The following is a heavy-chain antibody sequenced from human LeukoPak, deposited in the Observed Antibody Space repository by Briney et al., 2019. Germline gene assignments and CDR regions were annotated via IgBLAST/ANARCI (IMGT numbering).Heavy chain of an antibody. CDR2: IRYDGSNK. J-gene: IGHJ4*02. Sequence: PGGSLRLSCAASAFTFDNYGMHWVRQAPGKGLEWVAFIRYDGSNKYYADSVKGRFTISRDNAKNSLYLQMNSLRPDDTAVYYCARVFTSGSPFDYWGQGTLVTVSS. D-gene: IGHD1-26*01. CDR1: AFTFDNYG. V-gene: IGHV3-30*02. CDR3: ARVFTSGSPFDY.